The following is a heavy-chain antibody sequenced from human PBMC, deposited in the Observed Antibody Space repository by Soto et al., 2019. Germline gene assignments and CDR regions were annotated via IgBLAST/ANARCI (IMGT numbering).Heavy chain of an antibody. CDR2: GST. Sequence: GSTYYNPSLKSRVTISVDTSKNQFSLKLSSVTAADTAVYYCARDAVAGTDYWGQGTQVTVSS. CDR3: ARDAVAGTDY. J-gene: IGHJ4*02. V-gene: IGHV4-31*02. D-gene: IGHD6-19*01.